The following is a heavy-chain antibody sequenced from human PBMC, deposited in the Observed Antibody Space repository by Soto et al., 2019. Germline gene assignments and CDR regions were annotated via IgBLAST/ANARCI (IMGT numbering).Heavy chain of an antibody. D-gene: IGHD3-16*02. Sequence: QVQLVESGGGLVKPGGSLRLSCAASGFTFSDYYMSWIRQAPGKGLEWVSYISSSGSTIYYADSVKGRFTISRDNAKNSLYLQMNSLRAEDTAVYYCVRDSDYIWGSYRLDAFDIWGQGTMVTVSS. J-gene: IGHJ3*02. CDR3: VRDSDYIWGSYRLDAFDI. CDR2: ISSSGSTI. CDR1: GFTFSDYY. V-gene: IGHV3-11*01.